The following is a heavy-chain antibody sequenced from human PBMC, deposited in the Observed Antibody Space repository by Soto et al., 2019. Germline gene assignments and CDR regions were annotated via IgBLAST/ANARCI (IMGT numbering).Heavy chain of an antibody. CDR1: GYTFTGYY. J-gene: IGHJ6*02. Sequence: ASLKVSCNAYGYTFTGYYMHWVQQAPGQGLEWMGWINPNSGGTNYAQKFQGRVTMTRDTSISTAYMELSRLRSDVTAVYYCARDRGSSGWTYYYYGMDVWGQGTTVTVSS. V-gene: IGHV1-2*02. CDR3: ARDRGSSGWTYYYYGMDV. CDR2: INPNSGGT. D-gene: IGHD6-19*01.